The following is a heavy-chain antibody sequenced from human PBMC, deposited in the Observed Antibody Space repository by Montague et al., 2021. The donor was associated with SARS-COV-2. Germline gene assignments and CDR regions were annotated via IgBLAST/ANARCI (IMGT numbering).Heavy chain of an antibody. CDR1: GGSINNYF. D-gene: IGHD2-15*01. Sequence: SETLSLTCSVSGGSINNYFWCWIRQSAGKGLEWVGYMHSTGSTAXNPSLRSRVIISVDTSKTQISLKLSSVSAADTALYYCARAVVGAKTATIESWGQGTLVTVSS. CDR2: MHSTGST. V-gene: IGHV4-59*01. J-gene: IGHJ4*02. CDR3: ARAVVGAKTATIES.